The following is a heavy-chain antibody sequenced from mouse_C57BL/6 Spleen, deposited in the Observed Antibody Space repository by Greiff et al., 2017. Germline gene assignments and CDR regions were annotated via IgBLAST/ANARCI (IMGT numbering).Heavy chain of an antibody. CDR2: IYPRSGNT. J-gene: IGHJ1*03. D-gene: IGHD1-1*01. Sequence: QVQLKESGAELARPGASVKLSCKASGYTFTSYGISWVKQRTGQGLEWIGEIYPRSGNTYYNEKFKGKATLTADKSSSTAYMELRSLTSEDSAIYFCARGPITTVADWYFDVWGTGTTVTVSS. V-gene: IGHV1-81*01. CDR1: GYTFTSYG. CDR3: ARGPITTVADWYFDV.